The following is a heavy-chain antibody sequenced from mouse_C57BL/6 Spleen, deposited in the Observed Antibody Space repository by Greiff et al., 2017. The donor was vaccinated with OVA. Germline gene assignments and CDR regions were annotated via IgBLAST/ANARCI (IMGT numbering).Heavy chain of an antibody. J-gene: IGHJ4*01. Sequence: QVQLQQPGAELVKPGASVKLSCKASGYTFTSYWMTWVQQRPGQGLEWIGDIYPGSGSTNYNEKFKSKATLTVDTSSSTAYMQLSSLTAEDSAVYYCASYSGSSFAMDYWGQGTSVTVSS. CDR1: GYTFTSYW. V-gene: IGHV1-55*01. CDR2: IYPGSGST. D-gene: IGHD1-3*01. CDR3: ASYSGSSFAMDY.